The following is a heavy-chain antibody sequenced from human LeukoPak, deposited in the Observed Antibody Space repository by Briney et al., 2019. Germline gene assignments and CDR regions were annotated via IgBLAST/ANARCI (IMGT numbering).Heavy chain of an antibody. CDR2: ISGSGGST. D-gene: IGHD5-18*01. CDR1: GFTLSSYG. J-gene: IGHJ6*03. V-gene: IGHV3-23*01. CDR3: AKCVQLWFDYYYYMDV. Sequence: GRSLRLSCAASGFTLSSYGMHWVRQAPGKGLEWVSAISGSGGSTYYADSVKGRFTISRDNFKNTLYLQMNSLRAEDTAVYYCAKCVQLWFDYYYYMDVWGKGTTVTISS.